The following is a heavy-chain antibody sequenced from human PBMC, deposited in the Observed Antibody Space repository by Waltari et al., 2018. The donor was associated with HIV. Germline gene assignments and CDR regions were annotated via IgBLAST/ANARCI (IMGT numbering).Heavy chain of an antibody. CDR1: GFTFREYA. CDR3: AKDAYGGHPKNWFDS. V-gene: IGHV3-30*18. CDR2: ISSDGSNQ. D-gene: IGHD3-10*01. Sequence: QVQLVESGGGVVQRGKSLRLSCAASGFTFREYAMNWVRQAPGKGLEWVTVISSDGSNQYYADSVKGRFTISRDNSKNTLSLQVNSLKTEDMAVYYCAKDAYGGHPKNWFDSWGQGTLVTVSS. J-gene: IGHJ5*01.